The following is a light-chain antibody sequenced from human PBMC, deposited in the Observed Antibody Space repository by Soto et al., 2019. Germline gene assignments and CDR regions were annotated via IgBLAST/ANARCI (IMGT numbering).Light chain of an antibody. CDR3: QQHANWPLT. CDR1: QSVSNN. CDR2: EAS. J-gene: IGKJ4*01. V-gene: IGKV3-11*01. Sequence: EIVMTQSPATLSVSPGDTATLSCRASQSVSNNLAWYQQKPGQAPGLLIYEASTRATGIPARFSGSGSGTDFTLTISSLEPEDFAVYYCQQHANWPLTFGGGTKVEIK.